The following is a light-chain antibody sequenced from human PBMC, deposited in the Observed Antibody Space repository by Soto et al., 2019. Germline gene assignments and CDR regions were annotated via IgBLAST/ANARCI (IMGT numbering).Light chain of an antibody. CDR2: DAS. CDR1: QDIINY. Sequence: DIQMTQYPSSLSASVGDRVTITCQASQDIINYLNWYQQKPGKAPKLLIYDASNLETGVPSRFSGSGSGTDFTFTISSLQPEDVATYYCQQYGDLYTFGQGTNVEIK. V-gene: IGKV1-33*01. J-gene: IGKJ2*01. CDR3: QQYGDLYT.